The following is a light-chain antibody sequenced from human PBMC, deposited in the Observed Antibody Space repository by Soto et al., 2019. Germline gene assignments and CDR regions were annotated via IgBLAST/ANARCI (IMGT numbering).Light chain of an antibody. CDR2: VEGSGSY. V-gene: IGLV4-60*02. CDR1: SEDSSYI. Sequence: QHVLTQSSSASASLGSSVKLTCTLSSEDSSYIIAWHQQQPGKAPRYLMKVEGSGSYNKGSGLPDRFSGSSSGADRYLTISNLQFEDEADYYCETWDSNTVVFGGGTKVTVL. CDR3: ETWDSNTVV. J-gene: IGLJ2*01.